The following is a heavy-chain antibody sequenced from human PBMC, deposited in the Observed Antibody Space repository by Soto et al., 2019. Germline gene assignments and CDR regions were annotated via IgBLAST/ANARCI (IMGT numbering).Heavy chain of an antibody. CDR3: AKDDCTNGVCYSDDAFDI. Sequence: EVQLLESGGGLVQPGGSLRLSCAASGFTLSGYVMSWVRQAPGKGLEWVSSISGSGDDTYYADSVKGRFTISRDNSKNTLYLQMNSLRAEDTAVYYCAKDDCTNGVCYSDDAFDIWGQGTMVTVSS. CDR1: GFTLSGYV. CDR2: ISGSGDDT. D-gene: IGHD2-8*01. V-gene: IGHV3-23*01. J-gene: IGHJ3*02.